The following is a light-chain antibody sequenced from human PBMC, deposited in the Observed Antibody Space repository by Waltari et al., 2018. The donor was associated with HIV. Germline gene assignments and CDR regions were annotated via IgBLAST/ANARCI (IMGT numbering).Light chain of an antibody. CDR2: GAS. CDR1: QDIGSL. J-gene: IGKJ4*01. V-gene: IGKV1-12*01. CDR3: QQAHTFPQT. Sequence: DIQMTQSPSFVSAFVGDRVTIMCRASQDIGSLVAWYQQKPGKSPTLLVYGASNLEIGVPPRFDGSGSGTSFALTITGLEPEDFATYFCQQAHTFPQTFGGGTRVEF.